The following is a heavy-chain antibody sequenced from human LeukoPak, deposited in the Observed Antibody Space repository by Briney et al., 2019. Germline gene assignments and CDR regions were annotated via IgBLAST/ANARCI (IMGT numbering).Heavy chain of an antibody. CDR1: GFTFSDYY. CDR2: ISSSSSYT. CDR3: ARAGASRTYYFDY. V-gene: IGHV3-11*05. J-gene: IGHJ4*02. D-gene: IGHD1-1*01. Sequence: GGSLRLSCAASGFTFSDYYMSWIRQAPGKGLEWVSYISSSSSYTNYADSVKGRFTISRDNAKNSLYLQMNSLRAEDTAVYYCARAGASRTYYFDYWGQGTLVTASS.